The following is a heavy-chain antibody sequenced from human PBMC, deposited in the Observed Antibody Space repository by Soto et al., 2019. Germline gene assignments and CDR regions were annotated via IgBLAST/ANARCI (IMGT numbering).Heavy chain of an antibody. J-gene: IGHJ6*02. Sequence: GASVKVSCKASGGTFSSYAISWVRQAPGQGLEWMGGIIPIFGTANYAQKFQGRVTIAADKSTSTAYMELSSLRSGDTAVYYCARARSYCSSTSCYTAAGYYYYGMDVWGQGTTVTVSS. CDR2: IIPIFGTA. V-gene: IGHV1-69*06. CDR1: GGTFSSYA. D-gene: IGHD2-2*02. CDR3: ARARSYCSSTSCYTAAGYYYYGMDV.